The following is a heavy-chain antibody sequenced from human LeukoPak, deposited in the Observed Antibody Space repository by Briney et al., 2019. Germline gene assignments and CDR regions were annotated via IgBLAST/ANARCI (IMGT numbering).Heavy chain of an antibody. Sequence: ASVTVSCKASGYTFSNYDINWVRQATGQGLEWIGWNNPKSGNTGYAQKFQGRVTMTRVNANNTAYMELTSLTFDDTAVYYCARGRGIAEFSIWGQGTLVTVSS. CDR3: ARGRGIAEFSI. CDR2: NNPKSGNT. J-gene: IGHJ4*02. CDR1: GYTFSNYD. V-gene: IGHV1-8*02. D-gene: IGHD3-10*01.